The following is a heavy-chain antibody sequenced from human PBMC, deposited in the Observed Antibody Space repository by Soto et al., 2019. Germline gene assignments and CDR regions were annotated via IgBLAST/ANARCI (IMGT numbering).Heavy chain of an antibody. J-gene: IGHJ3*02. Sequence: ASVNVSCKASGYTFTSYYMHWVRQDPGQGLEWMGIINPSGGSTYYADSVKGRFTISRDTSKNTLYLQMNSLRAEDTAVYYCARGPRLYYDYVWGSYHPPLDAFDIWGQGTMVTVSS. D-gene: IGHD3-16*02. V-gene: IGHV1-46*04. CDR3: ARGPRLYYDYVWGSYHPPLDAFDI. CDR2: INPSGGST. CDR1: GYTFTSYY.